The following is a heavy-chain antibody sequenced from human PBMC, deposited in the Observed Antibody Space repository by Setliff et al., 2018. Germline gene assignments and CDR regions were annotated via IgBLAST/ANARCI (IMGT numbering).Heavy chain of an antibody. Sequence: ASVKVSCKASGYTFTGYYMHWVRQAPGQGLEWMGWINPNSGGTNYAQKFQGWVTMSRDTSISTAYMELSRLRSDDTAVYYCARGPRITIFGVVSLSLYGMDVWGQGTTVTVSS. CDR2: INPNSGGT. CDR3: ARGPRITIFGVVSLSLYGMDV. J-gene: IGHJ6*02. V-gene: IGHV1-2*04. CDR1: GYTFTGYY. D-gene: IGHD3-3*01.